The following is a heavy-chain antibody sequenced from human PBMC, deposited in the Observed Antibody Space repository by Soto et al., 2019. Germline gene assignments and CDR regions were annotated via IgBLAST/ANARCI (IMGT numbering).Heavy chain of an antibody. CDR3: AGMPYTSGLRVDP. CDR2: IYQSGVT. J-gene: IGHJ5*02. V-gene: IGHV4-30-2*01. D-gene: IGHD6-19*01. CDR1: GDSYSISTYS. Sequence: NPSETVSLTCNMSGDSYSISTYSWSWIRQPPGKALQWIGFIYQSGVTSYNPSLASRVSISLDRSNNQCSLKLKSVTAADTAVYFCAGMPYTSGLRVDPWGPGTLVTVS.